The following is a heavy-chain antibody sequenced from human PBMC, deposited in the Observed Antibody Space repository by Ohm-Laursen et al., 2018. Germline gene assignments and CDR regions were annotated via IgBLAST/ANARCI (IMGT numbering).Heavy chain of an antibody. J-gene: IGHJ4*02. D-gene: IGHD4-17*01. CDR3: AKEATVTTVSVSDY. CDR1: GFTFSNYA. V-gene: IGHV3-23*01. CDR2: ISGSGGST. Sequence: SLRLSCAASGFTFSNYAMSWVRQAPGKGLEWVSTISGSGGSTYYADSVKGRITISRDGSTNTLYLQVNSLRAEDTAVYYCAKEATVTTVSVSDYWGQGTLVTVSS.